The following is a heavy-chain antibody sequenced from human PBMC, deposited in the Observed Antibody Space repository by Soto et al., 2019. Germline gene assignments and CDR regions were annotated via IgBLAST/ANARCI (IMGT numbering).Heavy chain of an antibody. CDR2: IIPIFGTA. CDR3: ARDRYDYVWGSYRSDAFDI. D-gene: IGHD3-16*02. Sequence: SVKVSCKASGGTFSSYAISWVRQAPGQGLEWMGGIIPIFGTANYAQKFQGRVTITADESTSTAYMELSSLRSEDTAVYYCARDRYDYVWGSYRSDAFDIWGQGTMVTVSS. J-gene: IGHJ3*02. CDR1: GGTFSSYA. V-gene: IGHV1-69*13.